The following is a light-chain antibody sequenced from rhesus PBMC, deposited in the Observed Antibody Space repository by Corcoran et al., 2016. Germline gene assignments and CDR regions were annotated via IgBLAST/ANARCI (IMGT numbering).Light chain of an antibody. Sequence: DVVMTQSPLALPITPGQPASISCRSSQSLVHSNGNTYLSWFQQKPGQPPRPLIYKVSNRYSGVPDRFSGSGAGTDFTLKISRVEAEDVGVYYCMQYTHIPYSFGQGTKVEIK. V-gene: IGKV2-65*01. CDR1: QSLVHSNGNTY. CDR3: MQYTHIPYS. J-gene: IGKJ2*01. CDR2: KVS.